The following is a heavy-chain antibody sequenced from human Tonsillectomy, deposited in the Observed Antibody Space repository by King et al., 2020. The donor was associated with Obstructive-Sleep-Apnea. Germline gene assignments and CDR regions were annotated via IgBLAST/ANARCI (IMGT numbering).Heavy chain of an antibody. CDR1: GGSFSCYY. CDR3: ARGLGSGYDPWDY. CDR2: INHSGST. Sequence: QVQLQQWGAGLLKPSETLSLTCAVYGGSFSCYYWSWIRQPPGKGLEWIGEINHSGSTNYNPSLKSRVTISVDTSKNQFSLKLSSVTAADTAVYYCARGLGSGYDPWDYWGQGTLVTVSS. D-gene: IGHD5-12*01. J-gene: IGHJ4*02. V-gene: IGHV4-34*01.